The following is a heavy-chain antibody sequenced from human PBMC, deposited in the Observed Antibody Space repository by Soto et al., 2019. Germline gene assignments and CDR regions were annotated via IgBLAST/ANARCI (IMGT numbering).Heavy chain of an antibody. CDR2: ISGSGGST. Sequence: GGSLRLSCAASEFTFSSYAMSWVRQAPGKGLEWVSAISGSGGSTYYADSVKGRFTISRDNSKNTLYLQMNSLRAEDTAVYYCANGARELSVATLPYGYWGQGTLVTVSA. CDR1: EFTFSSYA. J-gene: IGHJ4*02. V-gene: IGHV3-23*01. D-gene: IGHD5-12*01. CDR3: ANGARELSVATLPYGY.